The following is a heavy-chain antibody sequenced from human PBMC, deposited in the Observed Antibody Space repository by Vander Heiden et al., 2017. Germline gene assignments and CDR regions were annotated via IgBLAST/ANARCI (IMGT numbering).Heavy chain of an antibody. D-gene: IGHD5-12*01. V-gene: IGHV3-21*01. J-gene: IGHJ4*02. CDR1: GFTFSSYS. CDR2: ISSSSSYI. CDR3: ARAGRRWLQYLDY. Sequence: EVQLVESGGGLVQPGGSLRLSCAASGFTFSSYSMNWVRQAPGKGLEWVSSISSSSSYIYYADSVKGRFTISRDNAKNSLYLQMNSLRAEDTAVYYCARAGRRWLQYLDYWGQGTLVTVSS.